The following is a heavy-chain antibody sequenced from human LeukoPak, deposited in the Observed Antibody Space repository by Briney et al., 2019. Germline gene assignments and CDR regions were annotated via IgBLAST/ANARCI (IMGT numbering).Heavy chain of an antibody. D-gene: IGHD2-2*01. CDR3: ARWLFSSTSCLSKTAYYYYYMDV. CDR1: GFTFSSYS. CDR2: ISSSSSYI. Sequence: GGSLRLSCAASGFTFSSYSMNWVRQAPGKGLEWVSSISSSSSYIYYADSVKGRFTISRDNAKNSLYLQMNSLRAEDTAVYYCARWLFSSTSCLSKTAYYYYYMDVWGKGTTVTVSS. V-gene: IGHV3-21*01. J-gene: IGHJ6*03.